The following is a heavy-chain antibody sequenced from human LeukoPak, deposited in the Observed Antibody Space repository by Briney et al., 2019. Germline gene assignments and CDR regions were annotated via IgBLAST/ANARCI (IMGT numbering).Heavy chain of an antibody. D-gene: IGHD6-19*01. J-gene: IGHJ4*02. V-gene: IGHV4-59*08. CDR3: ARGSFDFYY. CDR1: GGSISGYY. CDR2: IYYSGST. Sequence: SETLSLTCTVSGGSISGYYWSWIRQPPGKRLEWIGYIYYSGSTKYNPSLKSRVTISVDTSKNQFSLRLSSVTAADTAVYYCARGSFDFYYWGQGTQVTVSS.